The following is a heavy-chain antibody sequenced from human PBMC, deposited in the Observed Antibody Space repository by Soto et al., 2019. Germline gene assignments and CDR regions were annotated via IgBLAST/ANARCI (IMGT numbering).Heavy chain of an antibody. D-gene: IGHD5-18*01. CDR1: GFAFSDCW. J-gene: IGHJ4*02. Sequence: EVQLVESGGGLVQPGGSLRLSCAASGFAFSDCWMSWVRQAPGKGLEWVANIKQDGSEDYYVDSVKGRFTISRDNARESLYLQMSSLRAEDTAFYYCVTGPDYGYGVYYFDYWGQGSLVTVSS. CDR3: VTGPDYGYGVYYFDY. V-gene: IGHV3-7*03. CDR2: IKQDGSED.